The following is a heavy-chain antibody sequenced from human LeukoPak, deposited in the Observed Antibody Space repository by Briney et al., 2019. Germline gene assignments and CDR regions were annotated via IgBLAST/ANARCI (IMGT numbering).Heavy chain of an antibody. V-gene: IGHV1-2*02. CDR2: FNRDSGAT. D-gene: IGHD3-9*01. CDR1: GYIFTGCH. J-gene: IGHJ1*01. CDR3: ARVYFDWSEYFQL. Sequence: ASVKVSCKASGYIFTGCHMHWVRPAPGQGLEWMGWFNRDSGATDYAQKFQGRVTMTRDTSISTAYMELSRLRSDDTAVYYCARVYFDWSEYFQLWGQGTLVTVSS.